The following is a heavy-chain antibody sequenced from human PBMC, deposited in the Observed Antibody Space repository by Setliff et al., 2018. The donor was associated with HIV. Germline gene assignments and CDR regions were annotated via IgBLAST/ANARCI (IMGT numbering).Heavy chain of an antibody. V-gene: IGHV4-34*01. D-gene: IGHD2-21*02. CDR1: GVPLSDYY. J-gene: IGHJ4*02. CDR2: VNHNGNI. Sequence: PSDTLSLTCTLNGVPLSDYYWNWIRQSPGKGLEWIVEVNHNGNINYNPSLKSRVTVSVDTSKTQYSLKMISVTAADTAMYYCAISIVGVTSEMYWAQGTLVTVSS. CDR3: AISIVGVTSEMY.